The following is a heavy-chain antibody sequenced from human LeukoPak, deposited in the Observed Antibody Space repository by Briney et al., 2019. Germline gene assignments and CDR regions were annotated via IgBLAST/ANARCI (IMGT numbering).Heavy chain of an antibody. CDR1: GGSISSYY. D-gene: IGHD6-19*01. CDR2: IYYSGST. J-gene: IGHJ6*02. Sequence: PSETLSLTCTVSGGSISSYYWSWIRQPPGKGLEWIGYIYYSGSTNYNPSLKSRVTISVDTSKNQFSLKLSSVTAADTAVYYCARVSGSGRYYMDVWGQGTTVTVSS. CDR3: ARVSGSGRYYMDV. V-gene: IGHV4-59*01.